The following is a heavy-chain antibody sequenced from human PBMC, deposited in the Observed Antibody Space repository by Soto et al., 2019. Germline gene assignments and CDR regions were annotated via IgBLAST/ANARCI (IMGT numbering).Heavy chain of an antibody. J-gene: IGHJ4*02. V-gene: IGHV5-51*01. CDR1: GYNFTNYW. D-gene: IGHD6-19*01. CDR2: IYPGDSDT. CDR3: ARLSSGSGDY. Sequence: GESLKISCKVSGYNFTNYWIGWVRQMPGKGLEWMGLIYPGDSDTRYRPSFQGQVTISADKSISTAYLQWSSLKASDTAMYYCARLSSGSGDYWGQGTLVTVSS.